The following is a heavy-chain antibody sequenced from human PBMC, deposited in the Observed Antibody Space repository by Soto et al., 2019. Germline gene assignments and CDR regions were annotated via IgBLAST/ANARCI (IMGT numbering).Heavy chain of an antibody. J-gene: IGHJ4*02. CDR2: ISAYNGNT. V-gene: IGHV1-18*01. CDR1: GYTFTSYG. Sequence: QVQLVQSGAEVKKPGASVKVSCEASGYTFTSYGISWVRQAPGQGLEWMGWISAYNGNTNYAQKLQGRVTMTTDTSTITSYIVLRSLRSDDTTVYFCARVGGSFFDSSGYSYWGQGTLVTVSS. D-gene: IGHD3-22*01. CDR3: ARVGGSFFDSSGYSY.